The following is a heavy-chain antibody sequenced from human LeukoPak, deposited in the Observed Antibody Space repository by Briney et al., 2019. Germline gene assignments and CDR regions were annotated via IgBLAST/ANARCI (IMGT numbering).Heavy chain of an antibody. V-gene: IGHV4-59*01. D-gene: IGHD2-15*01. J-gene: IGHJ5*02. Sequence: PSETLSLTCTVSRGSITTYYWSWIRKPPGKGVEWIGYIYYDGSPKYHPALKSRVTISVDTSKNQFSLKLSSVAAADTAVYYCARVRRGPVDLWGQGTLVTVSS. CDR3: ARVRRGPVDL. CDR1: RGSITTYY. CDR2: IYYDGSP.